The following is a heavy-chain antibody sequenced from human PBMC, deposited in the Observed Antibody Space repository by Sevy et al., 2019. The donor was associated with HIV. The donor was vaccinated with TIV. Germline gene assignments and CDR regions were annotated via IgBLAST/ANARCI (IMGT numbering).Heavy chain of an antibody. J-gene: IGHJ4*02. CDR1: GFTFSSYS. Sequence: GGSLRLSCAASGFTFSSYSMNWVRQAPGKGLEWVSYISSSSSTIYYADSVKGRFTISRDKAKNSLYLQMNSLRDEDTAVYYCARGAIVGVSDRITYYFDYWGQGTLVTVSS. V-gene: IGHV3-48*02. CDR3: ARGAIVGVSDRITYYFDY. D-gene: IGHD3-3*01. CDR2: ISSSSSTI.